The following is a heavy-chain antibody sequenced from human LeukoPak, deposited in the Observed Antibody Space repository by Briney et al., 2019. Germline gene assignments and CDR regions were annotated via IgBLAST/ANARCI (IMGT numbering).Heavy chain of an antibody. V-gene: IGHV1-18*01. CDR1: GYTFTSYG. CDR2: ISAYNGNT. Sequence: GASVKVSCKASGYTFTSYGISWVRQAPGQGLEWMGWISAYNGNTDYAQKLQGRVTMTTDTSTSTAYMELRSLRSDDTAVYYCARTTEGGGEVYFDYWGQGTLVTVSS. J-gene: IGHJ4*02. CDR3: ARTTEGGGEVYFDY. D-gene: IGHD3-10*01.